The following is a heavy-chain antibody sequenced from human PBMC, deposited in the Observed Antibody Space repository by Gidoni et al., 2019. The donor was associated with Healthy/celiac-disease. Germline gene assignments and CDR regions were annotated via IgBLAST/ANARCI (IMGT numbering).Heavy chain of an antibody. V-gene: IGHV3-30*18. CDR3: AKDHVMATVILLDR. CDR2: ISYDGSNE. Sequence: QVQLVESGGGVVQPGRSLRLSCAASGFAFSTYDMHWVRQAPGKGLEWVAVISYDGSNEYYADSVKGRFTISRDNSKNTLNLQMNSLRAEDTAVYYCAKDHVMATVILLDRWGQGTLVTVSS. J-gene: IGHJ5*02. D-gene: IGHD4-17*01. CDR1: GFAFSTYD.